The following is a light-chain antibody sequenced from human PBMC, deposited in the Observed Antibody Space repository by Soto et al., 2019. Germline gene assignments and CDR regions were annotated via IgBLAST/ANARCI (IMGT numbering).Light chain of an antibody. CDR2: ENN. CDR1: SSNIGAGYE. CDR3: QSYARSLSCNV. J-gene: IGLJ1*01. V-gene: IGLV1-40*01. Sequence: QSVLTQPPSVSEAPGQRVTISCTGSSSNIGAGYEAHWYQQVPGTAPKLLIYENNNRPSGVPDRFAGSKSGTSASLAITGLKDEDEAEYYCQSYARSLSCNVFGTGTKVTV.